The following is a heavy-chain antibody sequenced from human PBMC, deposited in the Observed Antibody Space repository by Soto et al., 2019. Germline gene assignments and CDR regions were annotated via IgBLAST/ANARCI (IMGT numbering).Heavy chain of an antibody. D-gene: IGHD2-21*02. V-gene: IGHV4-59*01. J-gene: IGHJ4*02. CDR3: ARVGYCGGDCSFPDY. CDR2: FYYSGST. CDR1: GGSISSYF. Sequence: SETLSLTCTVAGGSISSYFWSWIRQPPGKGLEWIGYFYYSGSTNYNPSLKSRVTISVDTSKNQFSLKLSSVTAADTAVYYCARVGYCGGDCSFPDYWGQGTLVTVSS.